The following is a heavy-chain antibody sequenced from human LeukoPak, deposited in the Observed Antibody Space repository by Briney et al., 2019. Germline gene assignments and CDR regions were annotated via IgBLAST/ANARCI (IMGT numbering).Heavy chain of an antibody. Sequence: GGSLRHSCAVSGFTVSSNYVSWVRQAPGKGLEWVSVIYSGGSTYYADSVKGRFTISRDNSQNTLYLQMNSLRAEDTAVYYCAKVPSAYYFDYWAQGTLVTVSS. D-gene: IGHD1-26*01. V-gene: IGHV3-53*01. CDR2: IYSGGST. CDR3: AKVPSAYYFDY. CDR1: GFTVSSNY. J-gene: IGHJ4*02.